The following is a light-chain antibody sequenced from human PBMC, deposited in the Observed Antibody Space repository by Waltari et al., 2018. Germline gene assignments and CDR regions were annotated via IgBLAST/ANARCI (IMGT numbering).Light chain of an antibody. J-gene: IGKJ1*01. CDR3: QQYNNWPPWWT. CDR2: GAS. V-gene: IGKV3-15*01. CDR1: QRVSSK. Sequence: EIVMTQSPATLSVSPGERATLSCRSIQRVSSKLAWYQQKPGQAPRLLIYGASTRATGIPARFSGSGSGPEFTLTISSLQYEDFAVYYCQQYNNWPPWWTFGQGTKVEIK.